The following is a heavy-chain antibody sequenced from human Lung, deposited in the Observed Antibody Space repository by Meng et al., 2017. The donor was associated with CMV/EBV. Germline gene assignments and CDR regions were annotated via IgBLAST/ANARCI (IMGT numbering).Heavy chain of an antibody. CDR1: GYTFTGYY. V-gene: IGHV1-2*02. Sequence: CKATGYTFTGYYMHWVRQDPGQGLEWMGGINPNSGGTNYAQKFQGRVTMTRDTSISTAYMELSRLRSDDTAVYYCAREGGSTADWFDPWGQGTLVTVSS. CDR2: INPNSGGT. J-gene: IGHJ5*02. CDR3: AREGGSTADWFDP. D-gene: IGHD2-2*01.